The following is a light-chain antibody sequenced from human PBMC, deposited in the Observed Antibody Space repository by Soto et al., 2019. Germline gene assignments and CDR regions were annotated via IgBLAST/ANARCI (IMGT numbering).Light chain of an antibody. CDR3: LQLNSYPLT. V-gene: IGKV1-9*01. CDR1: QGISSY. CDR2: AAS. J-gene: IGKJ4*02. Sequence: DIQLTQSPCFLSASVGDRVTITCRASQGISSYLAWYQQKPGKAPNLLLYAASTLQSGVPSRFSGSGSGTEFTLTISSLQREDCATYYCLQLNSYPLTFGGGTKVEIK.